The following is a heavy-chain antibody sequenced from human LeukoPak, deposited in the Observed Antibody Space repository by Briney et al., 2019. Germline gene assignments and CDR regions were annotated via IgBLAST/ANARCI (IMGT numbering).Heavy chain of an antibody. J-gene: IGHJ4*02. CDR2: ISAYSGDT. D-gene: IGHD6-19*01. Sequence: GASVKVSCKASGYTFTSYGISWVRQAPGQGLEWMGWISAYSGDTNYAQKFQGRATMTTDTSTSTAYMELRSLSSDDTAVYYCARDIAVAGIVGYWGQGTLVTVSS. CDR1: GYTFTSYG. CDR3: ARDIAVAGIVGY. V-gene: IGHV1-18*01.